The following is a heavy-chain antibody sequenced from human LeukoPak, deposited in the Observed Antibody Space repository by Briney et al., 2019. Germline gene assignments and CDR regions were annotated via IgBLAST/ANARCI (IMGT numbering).Heavy chain of an antibody. Sequence: SETLSLTCAVYGGSFSGYYWSWIRQPPGKGLEWIGEINHSGSTNYNPSLKSRVTISVDTSKNQFSLKLSSVTAADTAVYYCARRGITMVRGVQNPPGFDPWGQGTLVTVSS. CDR1: GGSFSGYY. V-gene: IGHV4-34*01. D-gene: IGHD3-10*01. CDR3: ARRGITMVRGVQNPPGFDP. J-gene: IGHJ5*02. CDR2: INHSGST.